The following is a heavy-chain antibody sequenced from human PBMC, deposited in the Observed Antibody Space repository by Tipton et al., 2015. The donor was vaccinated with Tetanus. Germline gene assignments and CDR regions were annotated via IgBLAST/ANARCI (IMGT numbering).Heavy chain of an antibody. CDR2: INPSGST. J-gene: IGHJ6*02. V-gene: IGHV4-34*01. Sequence: LRLSCAVYGGSLSGYYWTWIRQPPVKGLEWIGEINPSGSTNYNPSLKSRVTISVDTSKNRVSLKLNSVTAADTAVYYCARGSKGSTAWFPDHYGMDVWGQGTTVTVSS. D-gene: IGHD6-19*01. CDR1: GGSLSGYY. CDR3: ARGSKGSTAWFPDHYGMDV.